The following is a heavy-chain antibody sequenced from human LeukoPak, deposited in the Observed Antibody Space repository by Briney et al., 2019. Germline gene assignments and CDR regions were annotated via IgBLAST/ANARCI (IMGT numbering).Heavy chain of an antibody. D-gene: IGHD2-2*01. CDR3: ARDLSDIVVVPAATRTFDY. CDR2: ITSSNNDI. CDR1: GFTFSSYS. V-gene: IGHV3-21*01. J-gene: IGHJ4*02. Sequence: AGGSLRLSCAASGFTFSSYSMNWVRQAPGKGLEWVSSITSSNNDIYYADSVKGRFTISRDNAKNSLYLQMNSLRAEDTAVYYCARDLSDIVVVPAATRTFDYWGQGTLVTVSS.